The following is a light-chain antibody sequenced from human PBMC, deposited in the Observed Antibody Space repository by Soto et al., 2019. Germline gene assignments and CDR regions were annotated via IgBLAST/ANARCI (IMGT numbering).Light chain of an antibody. V-gene: IGKV3-20*01. J-gene: IGKJ1*01. CDR1: QSVRSNF. CDR3: QDSGTLPWP. Sequence: MELTESPDCLYAYAGKSATLSCRASQSVRSNFLAWYYQRPGQAPSLLISGASTRATGIPDRFTGSGSGTDFTLTISRLEPEDFAVYYCQDSGTLPWPFGQGTKVDIK. CDR2: GAS.